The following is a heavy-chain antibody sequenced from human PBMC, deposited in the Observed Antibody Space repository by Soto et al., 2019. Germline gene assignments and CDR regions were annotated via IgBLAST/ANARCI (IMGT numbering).Heavy chain of an antibody. CDR2: ISAYNGNT. CDR3: ARSRFGGAVAVSECDY. V-gene: IGHV1-18*01. CDR1: GYTFTSYG. J-gene: IGHJ4*02. D-gene: IGHD6-19*01. Sequence: GASVKCSCKASGYTFTSYGISWVRQAPGQGLEWMGWISAYNGNTNYAQKLQGRVTMTTDTSTSTAYMELRSLRSDDTAVYYCARSRFGGAVAVSECDYWGQGTLVTVSS.